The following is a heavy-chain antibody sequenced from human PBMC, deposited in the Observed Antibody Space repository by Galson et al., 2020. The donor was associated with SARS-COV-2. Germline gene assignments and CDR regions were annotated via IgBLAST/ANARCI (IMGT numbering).Heavy chain of an antibody. D-gene: IGHD3-10*01. CDR2: NYPGDSDT. CDR1: GYSFSTYW. Sequence: HGESLKISCKGSGYSFSTYWIVWVRQMPGKGLEWVGLNYPGDSDTRYSPPFEGQVTISADKSINTAYLQWSSLKASDTAIYYCARLDGSGTYCLEYYYYYMDVWGKGTSFTVSS. CDR3: ARLDGSGTYCLEYYYYYMDV. V-gene: IGHV5-51*01. J-gene: IGHJ6*03.